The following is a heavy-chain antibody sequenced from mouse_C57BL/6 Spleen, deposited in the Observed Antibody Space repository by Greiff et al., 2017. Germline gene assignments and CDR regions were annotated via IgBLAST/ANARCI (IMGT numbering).Heavy chain of an antibody. D-gene: IGHD1-1*01. V-gene: IGHV1-59*01. CDR3: AREDYGSSYWYFDV. J-gene: IGHJ1*03. CDR1: GYTFTSYW. Sequence: VKLQQPGAELVRPGTSVKLSCKASGYTFTSYWMHWVKQRPGQGLEWIGVIDPSDSYTNYNQKFKGKATLTVDTSSSTAYMQLSSLTSEDSAVXYCAREDYGSSYWYFDVWGTGTTVTVSS. CDR2: IDPSDSYT.